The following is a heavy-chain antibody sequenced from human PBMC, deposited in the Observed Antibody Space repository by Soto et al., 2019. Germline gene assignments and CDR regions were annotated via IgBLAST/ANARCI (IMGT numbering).Heavy chain of an antibody. D-gene: IGHD6-13*01. V-gene: IGHV1-69*13. CDR2: IIPIFGTA. J-gene: IGHJ3*02. CDR1: GGTFSSYA. CDR3: ARAREGSSRRHDAFDI. Sequence: SVKVSCKASGGTFSSYAISWVRQAPGQGLEWMGGIIPIFGTANYAQKFQGRVTITADESTSTAYMELSSLRSEDTAVYYCARAREGSSRRHDAFDIWGQGTMVTVSS.